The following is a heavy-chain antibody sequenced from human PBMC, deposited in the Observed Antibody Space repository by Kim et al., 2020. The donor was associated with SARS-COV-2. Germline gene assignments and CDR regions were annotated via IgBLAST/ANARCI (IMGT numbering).Heavy chain of an antibody. CDR3: ARGQRYYDILTGYSPKYNWFDP. Sequence: SETLSLTCAVYGGSFSGYYWSWIRQPPGKGLEWIGEINHSGSTNYNPSLKSRVTISVDTSKNQFSLKLSSVTAADTAVYYCARGQRYYDILTGYSPKYNWFDPWGQGTLVTVSS. D-gene: IGHD3-9*01. V-gene: IGHV4-34*01. J-gene: IGHJ5*02. CDR1: GGSFSGYY. CDR2: INHSGST.